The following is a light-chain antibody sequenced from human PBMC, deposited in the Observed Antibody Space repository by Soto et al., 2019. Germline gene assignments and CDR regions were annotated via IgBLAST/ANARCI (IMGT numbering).Light chain of an antibody. Sequence: HSVLKQTPSVSGAPGQRFTISCTGSSSNIGAGYDVHWYQQLPGTAPKLLIYGNRNRPSGVPDRFSGSKYATSASLAITGLQAEDEDDYYCQSYDSSLSGSYVFGTGTKVTVL. V-gene: IGLV1-40*01. CDR2: GNR. J-gene: IGLJ1*01. CDR1: SSNIGAGYD. CDR3: QSYDSSLSGSYV.